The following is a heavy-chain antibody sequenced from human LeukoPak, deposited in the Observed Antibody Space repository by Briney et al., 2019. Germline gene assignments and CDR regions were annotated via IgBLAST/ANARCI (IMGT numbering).Heavy chain of an antibody. Sequence: ASVKDSCKSFGYTFTSNYMHWVRQAPGQGPEWMGVISPSGASTTYAQTFQGRVTLTRDMSTSTDYLELSSLRSEDTAVYYCARQFTSYETGRGTYVWSDAIDIWGQGTMVTVSA. CDR3: ARQFTSYETGRGTYVWSDAIDI. V-gene: IGHV1-46*01. J-gene: IGHJ3*02. CDR1: GYTFTSNY. CDR2: ISPSGAST. D-gene: IGHD2/OR15-2a*01.